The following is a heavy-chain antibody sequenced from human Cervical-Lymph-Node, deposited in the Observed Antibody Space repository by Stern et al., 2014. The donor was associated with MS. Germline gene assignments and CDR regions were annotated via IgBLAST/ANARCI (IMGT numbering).Heavy chain of an antibody. D-gene: IGHD3-16*02. J-gene: IGHJ4*02. Sequence: EVQLVESGGGLVQPGGSLRLSCAASGFTFGSYSMNWVRQAPGKGLEWVSYISSSRSAIYYADSVKGRFTISRDDAKNSLYLQMNSLRDEDTAIYYCARGDDDNSWGSYRTFDYWGQGNLVTVSS. CDR1: GFTFGSYS. V-gene: IGHV3-48*02. CDR2: ISSSRSAI. CDR3: ARGDDDNSWGSYRTFDY.